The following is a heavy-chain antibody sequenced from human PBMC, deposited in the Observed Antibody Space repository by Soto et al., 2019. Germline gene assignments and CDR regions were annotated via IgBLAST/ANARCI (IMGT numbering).Heavy chain of an antibody. D-gene: IGHD3-16*01. CDR2: TYSSGST. CDR1: GASISSSSHY. Sequence: QLQLQESRPGLVKPSETLSLTCTVSGASISSSSHYWGWIRRPPGKGLEWIASTYSSGSTNYNPSLKSRVFLSVDTSKNQFSLRLGSVTAADTAIYYCGRHENPPGGIDSWGQGTLVIVSP. CDR3: GRHENPPGGIDS. J-gene: IGHJ4*02. V-gene: IGHV4-39*01.